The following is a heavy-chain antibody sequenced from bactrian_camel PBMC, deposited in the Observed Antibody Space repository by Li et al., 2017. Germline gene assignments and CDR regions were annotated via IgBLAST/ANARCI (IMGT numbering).Heavy chain of an antibody. CDR1: GATSESYC. CDR3: AANIGGTGCSGGYWLTHGEEYDY. D-gene: IGHD2*01. V-gene: IGHV3-2*01. J-gene: IGHJ4*01. Sequence: QVQLVESGGGSVQAGGSLRLSCVASGATSESYCIGWFRQAPGKEREGVATVYSGNNNAYYADSVKDRFTISRDNARNTIYLQMNSLKPEDTAMYYCAANIGGTGCSGGYWLTHGEEYDYWGQGTQVTVS. CDR2: VYSGNNNA.